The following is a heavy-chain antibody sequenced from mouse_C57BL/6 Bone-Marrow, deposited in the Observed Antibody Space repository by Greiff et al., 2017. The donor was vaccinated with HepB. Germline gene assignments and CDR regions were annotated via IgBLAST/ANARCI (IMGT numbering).Heavy chain of an antibody. Sequence: EVKLVESGGGLVKPGGSLKLSCAASGFTFSDYGMHWVRQAPEKGLEWVAYISSGSSTNYYADTVKGRFTISRDNAKNTLFLQMTSLRSEDTAMYYCARGAEYFDVWGTGTTVTVSS. V-gene: IGHV5-17*01. CDR3: ARGAEYFDV. CDR2: ISSGSSTN. J-gene: IGHJ1*03. CDR1: GFTFSDYG.